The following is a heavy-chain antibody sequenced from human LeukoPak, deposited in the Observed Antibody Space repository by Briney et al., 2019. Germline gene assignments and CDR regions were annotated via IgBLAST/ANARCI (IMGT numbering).Heavy chain of an antibody. CDR3: ARGEYSSSWDHYYFDY. J-gene: IGHJ4*02. CDR1: GYIFTDYY. CDR2: INPKTGDT. V-gene: IGHV1-2*02. Sequence: ASVKVSCKTSGYIFTDYYIHWVRQAPGQGLEWMGWINPKTGDTNSAQTFQGRVTMTRDTSITTAYLEVSSLRSDDTAVYYCARGEYSSSWDHYYFDYWGQGTLVTVSS. D-gene: IGHD6-13*01.